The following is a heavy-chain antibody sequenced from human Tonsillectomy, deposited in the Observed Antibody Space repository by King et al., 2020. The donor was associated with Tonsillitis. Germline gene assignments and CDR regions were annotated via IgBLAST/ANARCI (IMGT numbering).Heavy chain of an antibody. CDR2: INPNSGDT. CDR1: GYTFTGYY. CDR3: ARDNNYDSSGYYEFYY. Sequence: QLVQSGAEVKKPGASVKVSCKASGYTFTGYYMHWVRQAPGQGLEWMGWINPNSGDTSYAQKYQGRVTMTRDKSIGTAYMELGRRRSDGTAVYYCARDNNYDSSGYYEFYYWGQGTLVTVSS. V-gene: IGHV1-2*02. J-gene: IGHJ4*02. D-gene: IGHD3-22*01.